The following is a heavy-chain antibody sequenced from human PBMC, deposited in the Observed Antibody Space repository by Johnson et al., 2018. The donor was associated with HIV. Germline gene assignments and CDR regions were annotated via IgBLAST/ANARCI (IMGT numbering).Heavy chain of an antibody. CDR3: ARGGQLVAFDI. Sequence: QVQLVESGGGVVQPGRSLRLSCAASGFTFSSYAMHWVRQAPGKGLEWVAVISYDGINKYYADSVKGRFTISRDNSKNTLYLQMNSLRAEDTAVYYCARGGQLVAFDIWGQGTMVTVSS. J-gene: IGHJ3*02. D-gene: IGHD6-6*01. V-gene: IGHV3-30*04. CDR1: GFTFSSYA. CDR2: ISYDGINK.